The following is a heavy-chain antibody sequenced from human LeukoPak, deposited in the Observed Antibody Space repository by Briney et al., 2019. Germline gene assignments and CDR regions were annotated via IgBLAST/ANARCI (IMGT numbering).Heavy chain of an antibody. CDR2: ISGSGGTT. CDR1: GFTFSSYA. J-gene: IGHJ4*02. V-gene: IGHV3-23*01. CDR3: AKDAFCTSTNCYASYFDY. Sequence: HPGGSLRLSCGASGFTFSSYAMSWVRQAPGKGLEWVSAISGSGGTTHYADSVKGRFTTSRDRSKNTLYLQMHSLRAEDTAVYYCAKDAFCTSTNCYASYFDYWGQGTLVTVSS. D-gene: IGHD2-2*01.